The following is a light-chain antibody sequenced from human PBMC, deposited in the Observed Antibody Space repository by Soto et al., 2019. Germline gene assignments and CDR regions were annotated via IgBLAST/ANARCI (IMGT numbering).Light chain of an antibody. V-gene: IGKV1-5*03. CDR1: QSISTW. CDR3: QQYNTYPLT. Sequence: DIQMTQSPSTLSASVGDRVTITCRASQSISTWLAWYQQKPGKAPKLLIYKASNLEDGVPSRFSGSGSGTDFPITISSLQPDDFAPYYCQQYNTYPLTFGGGTTVEIK. CDR2: KAS. J-gene: IGKJ4*01.